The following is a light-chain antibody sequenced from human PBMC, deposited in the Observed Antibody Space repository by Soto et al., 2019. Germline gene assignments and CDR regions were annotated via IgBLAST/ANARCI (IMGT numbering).Light chain of an antibody. CDR3: SSYAGSNNVL. Sequence: QSALTQPPSASGSPGQSVTISCTGTSSDVGGYNYVSWYQQHPGKAPKLMIYEVTKRPSGVPDRFSGSKFGNTAFLTVSGLQAEDEADYYCSSYAGSNNVLFGGGTKLTVL. J-gene: IGLJ2*01. CDR2: EVT. CDR1: SSDVGGYNY. V-gene: IGLV2-8*01.